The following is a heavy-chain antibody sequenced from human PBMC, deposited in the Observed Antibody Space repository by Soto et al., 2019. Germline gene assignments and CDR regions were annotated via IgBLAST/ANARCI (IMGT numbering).Heavy chain of an antibody. CDR1: GFTFSSYV. J-gene: IGHJ4*02. V-gene: IGHV3-23*01. CDR2: ISGSGGST. D-gene: IGHD6-19*01. Sequence: EVQLLESGGGLVQPGGSLRLSCAASGFTFSSYVMSWVRQAPGQGLEWVSAISGSGGSTYYADSVKGRFTISRDNSKNTLYLQMNSLRAEDTAVYYCANPTQTSSGRYGYYFDYWGQGTLVTVST. CDR3: ANPTQTSSGRYGYYFDY.